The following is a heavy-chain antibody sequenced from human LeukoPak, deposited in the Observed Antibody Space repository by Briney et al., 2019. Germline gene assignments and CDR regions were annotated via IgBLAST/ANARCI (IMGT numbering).Heavy chain of an antibody. Sequence: QPGGALRLSCAASGFTFSSYDMKWVRQAPGKGLEWVSHISGSGSNIGYADSWKGRFTISRDNAKNSLYLQMNSLRAEDTAVYYCARGLRNTILGGDYYWGQGTLVAVSS. CDR3: ARGLRNTILGGDYY. CDR2: ISGSGSNI. V-gene: IGHV3-48*03. CDR1: GFTFSSYD. D-gene: IGHD3-3*01. J-gene: IGHJ4*02.